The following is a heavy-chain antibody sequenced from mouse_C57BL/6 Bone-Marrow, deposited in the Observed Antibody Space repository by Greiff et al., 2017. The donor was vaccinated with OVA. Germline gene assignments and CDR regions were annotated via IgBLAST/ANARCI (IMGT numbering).Heavy chain of an antibody. CDR3: VKGVGTTVDWYFDV. CDR1: GFTFNTYA. V-gene: IGHV10-3*01. D-gene: IGHD1-1*01. CDR2: IRSKSSNYAT. Sequence: EVMLVESGGGLVQPKGSLKLSCAASGFTFNTYAMHWVRQAPGKGLEWVARIRSKSSNYATYYADSVKDRFTISRDDSQSMLYLQMNNLKTEDTAMYYCVKGVGTTVDWYFDVWGTGTTVTVSS. J-gene: IGHJ1*03.